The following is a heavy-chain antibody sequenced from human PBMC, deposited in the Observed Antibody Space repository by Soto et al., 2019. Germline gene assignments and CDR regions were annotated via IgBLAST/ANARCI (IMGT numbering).Heavy chain of an antibody. D-gene: IGHD1-26*01. J-gene: IGHJ3*02. Sequence: QVQLVESGGGVVQPGRSLRLSCAASGFTFSSYGMHWVRQAPGKGLEWVAVIWYDGSNKYYADSVKGRFTISRDNSKNTLYLQMNGLRAEDTAVYYGAREGRSSGSRLKVAAFDIWGQGTMVTVSS. V-gene: IGHV3-33*01. CDR3: AREGRSSGSRLKVAAFDI. CDR2: IWYDGSNK. CDR1: GFTFSSYG.